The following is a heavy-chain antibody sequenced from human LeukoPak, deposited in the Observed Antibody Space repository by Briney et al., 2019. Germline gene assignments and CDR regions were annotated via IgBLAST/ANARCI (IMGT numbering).Heavy chain of an antibody. D-gene: IGHD5-12*01. CDR2: INHSGST. CDR1: GGSFSGYY. V-gene: IGHV4-34*01. CDR3: ARVSGYDWESFYDY. Sequence: PSETLSLTCAVYGGSFSGYYRSWIRQPPGKGLEWIGEINHSGSTNYNPSLKSRVTISVDTSKNQFSLKLSSVTAADTAVYYCARVSGYDWESFYDYWGQGTLVTVSS. J-gene: IGHJ4*02.